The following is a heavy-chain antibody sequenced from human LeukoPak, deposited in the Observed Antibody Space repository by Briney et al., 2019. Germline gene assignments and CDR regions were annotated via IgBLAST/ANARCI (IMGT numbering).Heavy chain of an antibody. CDR1: GDIVSSNSAA. CDR3: AREGDSSGCFHY. J-gene: IGHJ4*02. D-gene: IGHD6-19*01. V-gene: IGHV6-1*01. Sequence: SQTLSLTCAISGDIVSSNSAAWNWVRQSPSRGLEWQGRTYYRSKWYNDYAVSVKSRITINPDTSKNQFSLQLNSVTPEDTAVYYCAREGDSSGCFHYWGQGTLVTVSS. CDR2: TYYRSKWYN.